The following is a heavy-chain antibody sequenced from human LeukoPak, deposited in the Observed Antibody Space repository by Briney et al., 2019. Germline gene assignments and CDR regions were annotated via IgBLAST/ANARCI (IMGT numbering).Heavy chain of an antibody. J-gene: IGHJ4*02. CDR2: ISAYNGNT. V-gene: IGHV1-18*01. Sequence: ASVKVSCKASGYIFTSYGISWVRQAPGQGLEWMGWISAYNGNTNYAQKLQGRVPMTTHTSTSTAYMELRSLRSDDTAVYYCARIHPHQKNGDYWGQGTLVTVSS. D-gene: IGHD2-2*01. CDR1: GYIFTSYG. CDR3: ARIHPHQKNGDY.